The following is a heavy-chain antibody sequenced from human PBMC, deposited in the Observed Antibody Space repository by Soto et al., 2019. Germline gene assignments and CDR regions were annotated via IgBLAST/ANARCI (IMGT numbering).Heavy chain of an antibody. Sequence: QVQLQESGPGLVKPSETLSLTCTVSGGSISGYYCSWIRQPPGKGLEWVGYIYYSGNTDYTPSLHSRITLSVDAFKNQFSLKLSSVTAADTAVYYCVIARSLPVVLGVVTIIDHWGKGTLVTVSS. CDR2: IYYSGNT. CDR1: GGSISGYY. J-gene: IGHJ4*02. D-gene: IGHD3-10*01. V-gene: IGHV4-59*01. CDR3: VIARSLPVVLGVVTIIDH.